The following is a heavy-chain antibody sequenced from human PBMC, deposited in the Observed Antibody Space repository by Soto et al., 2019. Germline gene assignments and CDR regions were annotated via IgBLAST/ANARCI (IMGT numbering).Heavy chain of an antibody. Sequence: EVRLVESGGSLVQPGRSLRLSCAASGFKFNDYAMHWVRQAPGKGLEWVSGISWQGETIGYADSVKGRFIISRDNAKNVLYLQMNSLRTEDTALYYCAKDSQFYYMDVWGQGTTVSVSS. CDR1: GFKFNDYA. CDR3: AKDSQFYYMDV. J-gene: IGHJ6*03. V-gene: IGHV3-9*01. D-gene: IGHD6-19*01. CDR2: ISWQGETI.